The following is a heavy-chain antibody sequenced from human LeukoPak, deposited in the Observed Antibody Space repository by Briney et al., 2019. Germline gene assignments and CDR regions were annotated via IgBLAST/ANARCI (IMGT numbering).Heavy chain of an antibody. CDR2: INSDGSST. Sequence: GGSLRLSCAASGFTFSSYWMHWVRQAPGKGLVWVSRINSDGSSTNYADFVKGRFTISRDNAKNTLYLQMNSLRVKVTAVYYCALYDFWSGYGGSWGQGTLVTVSS. CDR3: ALYDFWSGYGGS. V-gene: IGHV3-74*01. CDR1: GFTFSSYW. D-gene: IGHD3-3*01. J-gene: IGHJ5*02.